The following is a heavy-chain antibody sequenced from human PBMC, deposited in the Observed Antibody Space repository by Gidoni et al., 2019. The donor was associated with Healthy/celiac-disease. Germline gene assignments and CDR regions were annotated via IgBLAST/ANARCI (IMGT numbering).Heavy chain of an antibody. Sequence: QLQLQESGPGLVKPSETLSLTCPVPGGSISRSSYYGGWIRQPPGKGLEWIGSIYYSGSTYYNPSLKSRVTISVDTSKNQFSLKLSSVTAADTAVYYCARHSGVITTFGFDYWGQGTLVTVSS. V-gene: IGHV4-39*01. J-gene: IGHJ4*02. CDR2: IYYSGST. CDR3: ARHSGVITTFGFDY. CDR1: GGSISRSSYY. D-gene: IGHD3-22*01.